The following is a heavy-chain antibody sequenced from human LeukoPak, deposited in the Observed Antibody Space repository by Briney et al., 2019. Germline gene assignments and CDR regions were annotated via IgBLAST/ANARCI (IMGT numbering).Heavy chain of an antibody. J-gene: IGHJ6*02. Sequence: ASVKVSCKASGYTFTGYYMHWVRQAPGQGLEWMGWINPNSGGTNYAQKFQGRVTMTRDTSISTAYMELSGLRSDDTAVYYCARAYYYDSSGYFYYYYYGMDVWGQGTTVTVSS. CDR1: GYTFTGYY. CDR2: INPNSGGT. V-gene: IGHV1-2*02. CDR3: ARAYYYDSSGYFYYYYYGMDV. D-gene: IGHD3-22*01.